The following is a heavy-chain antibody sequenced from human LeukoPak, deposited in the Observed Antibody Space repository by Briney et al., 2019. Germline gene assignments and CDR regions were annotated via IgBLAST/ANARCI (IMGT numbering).Heavy chain of an antibody. V-gene: IGHV3-30*18. CDR2: ISYDGSNK. CDR3: AKNCPVAESSWYLNGCDY. CDR1: GFTFSSYG. D-gene: IGHD6-13*01. Sequence: PGGSLRLSCAASGFTFSSYGMHWVRQAPGKGLEWVAVISYDGSNKYYADSVKGRFTISRDNSKNTLYLQMNSLRAEGTAVYYCAKNCPVAESSWYLNGCDYWGQGTLVTVSS. J-gene: IGHJ4*02.